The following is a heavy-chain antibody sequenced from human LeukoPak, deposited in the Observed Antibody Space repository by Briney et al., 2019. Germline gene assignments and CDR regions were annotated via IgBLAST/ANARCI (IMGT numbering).Heavy chain of an antibody. CDR3: AREYSSGWSRHFDY. V-gene: IGHV1-69*13. CDR1: GGTFSSYA. CDR2: IIPIFGTA. D-gene: IGHD6-19*01. J-gene: IGHJ4*02. Sequence: SVKVSCKASGGTFSSYAISWVRQAPGQGLEWMGGIIPIFGTANYAQKFQGRVTITADESTSTAYTELSSLRSEDTAVYYCAREYSSGWSRHFDYWGQGTLVTVSS.